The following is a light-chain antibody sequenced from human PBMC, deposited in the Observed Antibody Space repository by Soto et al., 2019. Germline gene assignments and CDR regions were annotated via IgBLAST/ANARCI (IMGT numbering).Light chain of an antibody. CDR3: QKSYTTPIT. CDR2: KAS. Sequence: DIQMTQSPSTLSGSLVDRVTITCRASQTISSWLAWYQQKPGKAPKLMIYKASTLKSGVPSRFSGSGSGTDFTITISSLQPEDFATYYCQKSYTTPITFGGGNKVDIK. CDR1: QTISSW. V-gene: IGKV1-5*03. J-gene: IGKJ4*01.